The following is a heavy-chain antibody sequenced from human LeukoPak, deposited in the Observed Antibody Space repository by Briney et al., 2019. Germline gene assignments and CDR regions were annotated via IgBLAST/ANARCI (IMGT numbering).Heavy chain of an antibody. J-gene: IGHJ6*02. CDR3: ARDEIMVSQDV. CDR1: GGTFSSYA. Sequence: GASVKVSCKASGGTFSSYAISWVRQAPGQGLEWMGRIIPILGIANYAQKFQGRVTITADKSTSTAYMELSSLRSEDTAVYYCARDEIMVSQDVWGQGTTVTVSS. D-gene: IGHD3/OR15-3a*01. V-gene: IGHV1-69*04. CDR2: IIPILGIA.